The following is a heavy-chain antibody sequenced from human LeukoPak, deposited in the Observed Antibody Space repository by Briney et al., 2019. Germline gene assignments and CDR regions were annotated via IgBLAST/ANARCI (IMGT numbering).Heavy chain of an antibody. J-gene: IGHJ5*02. CDR2: INPNSGGT. CDR3: ARVWWHTNWFDP. Sequence: ASVKVSCKASEYTFAGYYMHWVRQAPGQGLEWMGWINPNSGGTNYAQKFQGRVTMTRDTSISTAYMELSRLRSDDTAVYYCARVWWHTNWFDPWGQGTLVTVSS. CDR1: EYTFAGYY. D-gene: IGHD4/OR15-4a*01. V-gene: IGHV1-2*02.